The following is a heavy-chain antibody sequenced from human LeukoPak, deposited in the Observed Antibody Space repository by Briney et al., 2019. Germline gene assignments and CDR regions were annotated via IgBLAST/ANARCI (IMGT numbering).Heavy chain of an antibody. CDR2: FDPEDGET. CDR3: ATVAHYYYYYGMDV. V-gene: IGHV1-24*01. D-gene: IGHD5-12*01. CDR1: GGTFSSYA. Sequence: ASVKVSCKASGGTFSSYAISWVRQAPGKGLEWMGGFDPEDGETIYAQKFQGRVTMTEDTSTDTAYMELSSLRSEDTAVYYCATVAHYYYYYGMDVWGQGTTVTVSS. J-gene: IGHJ6*02.